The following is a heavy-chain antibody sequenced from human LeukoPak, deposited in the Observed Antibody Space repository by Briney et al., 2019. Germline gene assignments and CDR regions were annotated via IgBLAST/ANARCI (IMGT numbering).Heavy chain of an antibody. CDR3: AREGYPKDY. Sequence: GGSLRLSCAASGFTFSTYAMSWVRQAPGMGLEWVSVIGGSGVDSYYADSVKGRFTISRDNSKNTLSLQMNRLRAEDTAVYYCAREGYPKDYWGQGTLVTVSS. CDR1: GFTFSTYA. J-gene: IGHJ4*02. V-gene: IGHV3-23*01. CDR2: IGGSGVDS. D-gene: IGHD2-2*01.